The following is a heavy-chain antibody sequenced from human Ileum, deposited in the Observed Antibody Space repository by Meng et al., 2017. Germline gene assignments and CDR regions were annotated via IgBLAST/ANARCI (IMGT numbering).Heavy chain of an antibody. D-gene: IGHD6-19*01. CDR2: INHSGST. Sequence: QVRRKQGGEGRLKPWEDVALPCAVYGGSFIVYDWSWFRQPPGKGLERSGEINHSGSTNYNPSLKSRVTISVDTSKNQFSLKLSSVTAADTAVYYCARTSGWFYYWGQGTLVTVSS. CDR1: GGSFIVYD. CDR3: ARTSGWFYY. V-gene: IGHV4-34*01. J-gene: IGHJ4*02.